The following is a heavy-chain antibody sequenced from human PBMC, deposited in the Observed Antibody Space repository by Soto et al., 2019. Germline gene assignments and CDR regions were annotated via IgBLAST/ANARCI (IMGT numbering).Heavy chain of an antibody. CDR3: VYDSSGYAFDY. CDR2: IWYDGSNK. CDR1: GFTFSSYG. J-gene: IGHJ4*02. Sequence: QVQLVESGGGVVQPGRSLRLSCAASGFTFSSYGMHWVRQAPGKGLERVAVIWYDGSNKYYADSVKGRFTISRDNSKNTLYLQMNSLRAEDTAVYYCVYDSSGYAFDYWGQGTLVTVSS. D-gene: IGHD3-22*01. V-gene: IGHV3-33*01.